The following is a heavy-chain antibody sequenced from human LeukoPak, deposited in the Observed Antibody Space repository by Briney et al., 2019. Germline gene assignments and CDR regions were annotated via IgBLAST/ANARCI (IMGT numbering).Heavy chain of an antibody. D-gene: IGHD3-10*01. CDR3: VRVASMVRGVIGYLQH. J-gene: IGHJ1*01. Sequence: GASVKVSCKASGYTFTGYYIHWVRQAPGQGLEWMGWIDPDSRGTMYAQKSQGRVTMTRVTSISTAYMELSSLRSDDTAVYYCVRVASMVRGVIGYLQHWGQGTLVTVS. CDR1: GYTFTGYY. CDR2: IDPDSRGT. V-gene: IGHV1-2*02.